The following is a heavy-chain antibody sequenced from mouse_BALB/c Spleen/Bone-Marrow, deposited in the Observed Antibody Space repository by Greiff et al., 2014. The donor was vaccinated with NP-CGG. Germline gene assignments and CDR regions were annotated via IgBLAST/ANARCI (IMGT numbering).Heavy chain of an antibody. CDR3: ARFFYDYDGPWFAY. J-gene: IGHJ3*01. V-gene: IGHV1-4*01. Sequence: VQLQQSGAELARPGASVKMSCKASGYTFTSYTMPWVKQRPGQGLEWIGYINPSSGYTNYNQKFKDKATLTADKSSSTAYMQLSSLTSEDSAVYYCARFFYDYDGPWFAYWGQGTLVTVSA. CDR2: INPSSGYT. CDR1: GYTFTSYT. D-gene: IGHD2-4*01.